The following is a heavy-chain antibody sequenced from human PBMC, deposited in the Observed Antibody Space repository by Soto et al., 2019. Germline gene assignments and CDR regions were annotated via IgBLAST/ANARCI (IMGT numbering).Heavy chain of an antibody. CDR3: AKDKEPDGAWDIDY. V-gene: IGHV3-13*01. J-gene: IGHJ4*01. CDR1: GFTFSSYD. D-gene: IGHD4-17*01. Sequence: GGSLRLSCAASGFTFSSYDMHWVRQATGKGLEWVSAIGTAGDTYYPGSVKGRFTISRENAKNSLYLQMNSLRAEDTAVYYCAKDKEPDGAWDIDYWGHGTLVTVSS. CDR2: IGTAGDT.